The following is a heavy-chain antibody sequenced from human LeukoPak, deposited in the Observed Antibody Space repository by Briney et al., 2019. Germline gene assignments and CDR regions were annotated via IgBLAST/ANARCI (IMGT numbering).Heavy chain of an antibody. CDR1: GFTFSSYT. J-gene: IGHJ4*02. D-gene: IGHD6-13*01. CDR3: ARGAEAKQQLVRVLDY. Sequence: PGGSLRLSCAASGFTFSSYTMNWVRQAPGKGLEWVSSIRSSSGTIYYADSVKGRFTISRDNAKNSLYLQMKSLRAEDTAVYYCARGAEAKQQLVRVLDYWGQRTLVTV. CDR2: IRSSSGTI. V-gene: IGHV3-48*01.